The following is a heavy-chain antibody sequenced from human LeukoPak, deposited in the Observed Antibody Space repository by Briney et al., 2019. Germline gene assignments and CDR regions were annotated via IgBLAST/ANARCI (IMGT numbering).Heavy chain of an antibody. V-gene: IGHV1-2*02. Sequence: SVKVSCKASGYAFTGYYMHWVRQARGQGREWMGWINPNSGGTNYAQKFECRVSMTRETSISTAYMELSRLRSEDPAVYYCARKAYCGGDCYSSAPGMEYYFDYWGQGTLVTVSS. D-gene: IGHD2-21*02. CDR2: INPNSGGT. CDR1: GYAFTGYY. CDR3: ARKAYCGGDCYSSAPGMEYYFDY. J-gene: IGHJ4*02.